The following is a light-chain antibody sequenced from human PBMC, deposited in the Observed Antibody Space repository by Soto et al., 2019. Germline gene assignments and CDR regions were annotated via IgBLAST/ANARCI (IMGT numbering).Light chain of an antibody. V-gene: IGKV3-20*01. CDR3: QQYGSSPSALT. CDR2: GAS. CDR1: QSVSSSF. J-gene: IGKJ4*01. Sequence: IVLTQSPGILSLSPGERATLSCRASQSVSSSFLDWYQQKPSQAPRLLIYGASSRATGIPDRFSGSGSGTDFTLTISRLEPEDFAVYYCQQYGSSPSALTFGGGTKVEIK.